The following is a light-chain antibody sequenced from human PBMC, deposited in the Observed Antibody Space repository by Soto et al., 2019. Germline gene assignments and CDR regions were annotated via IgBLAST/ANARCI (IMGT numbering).Light chain of an antibody. V-gene: IGKV3-11*01. CDR2: DAS. Sequence: EIVLAPSRETVNISVGAISSQNYSASQSVSSYLAWYQQKPGQAPRLLIYDASNRATGIPARFSGSGSGTDHTLTVSSLGTEDYAVYHSQKLSNWLPIDFGQGTRLEIK. J-gene: IGKJ5*01. CDR1: QSVSSY. CDR3: QKLSNWLPID.